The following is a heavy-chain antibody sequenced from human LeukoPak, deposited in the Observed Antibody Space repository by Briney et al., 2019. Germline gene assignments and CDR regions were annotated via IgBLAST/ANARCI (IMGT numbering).Heavy chain of an antibody. Sequence: SQTLSLTCVISGDSVSSNSAAWNWIRQSPSGGLEWLGRTYYRSKWYNDYAVSVRSRITVNPDTSKNQFSLQLNSVTPEDTAVYYCARDVDYCGMDVWGQGTTVTVSS. J-gene: IGHJ6*02. CDR1: GDSVSSNSAA. V-gene: IGHV6-1*01. D-gene: IGHD2-15*01. CDR2: TYYRSKWYN. CDR3: ARDVDYCGMDV.